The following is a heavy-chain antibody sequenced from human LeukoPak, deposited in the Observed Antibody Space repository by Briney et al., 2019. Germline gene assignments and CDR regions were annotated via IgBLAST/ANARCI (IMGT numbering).Heavy chain of an antibody. J-gene: IGHJ4*02. V-gene: IGHV4-39*01. CDR2: IYYSGST. CDR3: ARHPGTLRGPWFGDPTPTSRFDY. CDR1: GGSISSSSYY. D-gene: IGHD3-10*01. Sequence: SETLSLTCTVSGGSISSSSYYWGWIRQPPGKGLEWIGSIYYSGSTYYNPSLKSRVTISVDTSKNQFSLKLSSVTAADTAVYYCARHPGTLRGPWFGDPTPTSRFDYWGQGTLVTVSS.